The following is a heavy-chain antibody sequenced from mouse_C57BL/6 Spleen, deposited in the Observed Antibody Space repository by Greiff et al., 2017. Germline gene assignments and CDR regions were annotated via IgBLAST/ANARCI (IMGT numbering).Heavy chain of an antibody. CDR1: GYTFTSYW. CDR3: ARTMGVRRGGFFDY. D-gene: IGHD1-1*02. Sequence: QVQLQQPGAELVKPGASVKMSCKASGYTFTSYWITWVKQRPGQGLEWIGDIYPGSGSTNYNEKFKSKATLTVDTSSSTAYMQLSSLTSEDSAVYYCARTMGVRRGGFFDYWGQGTTLTVSS. J-gene: IGHJ2*01. V-gene: IGHV1-55*01. CDR2: IYPGSGST.